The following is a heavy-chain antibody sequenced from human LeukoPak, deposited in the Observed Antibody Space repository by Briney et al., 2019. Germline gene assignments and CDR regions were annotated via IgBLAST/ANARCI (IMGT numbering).Heavy chain of an antibody. CDR2: IYYSGST. J-gene: IGHJ4*02. V-gene: IGHV4-59*01. Sequence: TPSETLFLTCTVSGGSISGYYWSWIRQPPGKGLEWIGYIYYSGSTNYNPSLKSRVTISVDTSKDQFSLKLSSVTAADTAVYYCARAGNDILTGYFHYFDYWGQGTLVTVSS. D-gene: IGHD3-9*01. CDR3: ARAGNDILTGYFHYFDY. CDR1: GGSISGYY.